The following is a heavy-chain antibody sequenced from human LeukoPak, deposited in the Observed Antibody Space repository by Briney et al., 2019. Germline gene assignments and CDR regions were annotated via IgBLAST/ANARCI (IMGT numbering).Heavy chain of an antibody. Sequence: SETLSLTCTVPGGSISSYYWSWIRQPPGKGLEWIGYIYYSGSTNYNPSLKSRVTISVDTSKNQFSLKLSSVTAADTAVYYCASGQQPYYYGMDVWGQGTTVTVSS. CDR3: ASGQQPYYYGMDV. D-gene: IGHD6-13*01. V-gene: IGHV4-59*01. CDR1: GGSISSYY. CDR2: IYYSGST. J-gene: IGHJ6*02.